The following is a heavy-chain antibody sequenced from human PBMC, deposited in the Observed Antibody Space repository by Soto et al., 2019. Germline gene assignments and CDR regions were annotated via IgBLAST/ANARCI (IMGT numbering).Heavy chain of an antibody. CDR3: ARRSTRGTSLEWLPHNWFDP. J-gene: IGHJ5*02. CDR1: GYSFTSYW. D-gene: IGHD3-3*01. Sequence: GESLKISCKGSGYSFTSYWIGWVRQMPGKGLEWMGIIHPGDSDTRYSPSFQGQVTISADKSISTAYLQWSSLKASDTAMYYCARRSTRGTSLEWLPHNWFDPWGQGTLVTVSS. CDR2: IHPGDSDT. V-gene: IGHV5-51*01.